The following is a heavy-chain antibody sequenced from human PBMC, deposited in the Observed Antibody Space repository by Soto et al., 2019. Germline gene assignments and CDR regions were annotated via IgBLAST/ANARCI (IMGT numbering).Heavy chain of an antibody. Sequence: ASVKVSCKASGYTFTTYAMHWVRQAPGQRLEWMGWINTNSGGTNYPQKLQGRVKLTADESTRTAYMELSTLRSEDTAVYYCARGIVTGSEYNYYYYGMDVWGQGTTVTVSS. V-gene: IGHV1-3*04. CDR2: INTNSGGT. J-gene: IGHJ6*02. D-gene: IGHD1-1*01. CDR1: GYTFTTYA. CDR3: ARGIVTGSEYNYYYYGMDV.